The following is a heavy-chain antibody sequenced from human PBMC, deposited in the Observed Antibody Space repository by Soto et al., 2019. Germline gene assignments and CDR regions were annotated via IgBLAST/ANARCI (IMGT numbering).Heavy chain of an antibody. J-gene: IGHJ4*02. CDR1: GFTFSSYA. D-gene: IGHD3-10*01. CDR3: AKVRAPYYYGSGSFFDY. Sequence: GGPLRLSCPASGFTFSSYAMSWVRQAPGKGLEWVSAISGSGGSTYYADSVKGRFTISRDNSKNTLYLQMNSLRAEDTAVYYCAKVRAPYYYGSGSFFDYWGQGTLVTVSS. V-gene: IGHV3-23*01. CDR2: ISGSGGST.